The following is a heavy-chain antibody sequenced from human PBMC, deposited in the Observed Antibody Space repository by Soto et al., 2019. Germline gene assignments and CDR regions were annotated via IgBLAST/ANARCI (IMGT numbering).Heavy chain of an antibody. J-gene: IGHJ5*02. D-gene: IGHD1-26*01. Sequence: GASVKVSCKASGCTFSSYAISCVRQAPGQGLEWMGGIIPIFGTANYAQKFQGRVTITADESTSTAYMELSSLRSEDTAVYYCARSMELPNWFDPWGQGTLVTVSS. V-gene: IGHV1-69*13. CDR2: IIPIFGTA. CDR1: GCTFSSYA. CDR3: ARSMELPNWFDP.